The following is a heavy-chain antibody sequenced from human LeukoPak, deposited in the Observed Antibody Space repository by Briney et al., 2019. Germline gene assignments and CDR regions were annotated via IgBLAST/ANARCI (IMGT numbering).Heavy chain of an antibody. CDR1: GYTFTGYF. V-gene: IGHV1-2*06. Sequence: GASVKVSCKASGYTFTGYFMHWVRQAPGQGLEWMGRINPDSGDTNYAQKFQGRVTMTRDTSISTAYMELSRLRSDDTAVYYCARDLVTSSSWYNWFDPWGQGTLVTVSS. J-gene: IGHJ5*02. D-gene: IGHD6-13*01. CDR2: INPDSGDT. CDR3: ARDLVTSSSWYNWFDP.